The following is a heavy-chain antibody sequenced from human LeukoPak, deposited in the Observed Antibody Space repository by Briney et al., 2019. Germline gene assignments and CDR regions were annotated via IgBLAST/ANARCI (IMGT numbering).Heavy chain of an antibody. CDR3: AGDRVPTD. CDR2: IYYSGST. Sequence: SETLSLTCTVSGGSISSYYWSWIRQPPGKGLEWIGYIYYSGSTNYNPSLKSRVTISGDTSKNDFSLTLSSVTAADTAVYYWAGDRVPTDWGQGTLVTVSS. D-gene: IGHD2-2*01. CDR1: GGSISSYY. V-gene: IGHV4-59*01. J-gene: IGHJ4*02.